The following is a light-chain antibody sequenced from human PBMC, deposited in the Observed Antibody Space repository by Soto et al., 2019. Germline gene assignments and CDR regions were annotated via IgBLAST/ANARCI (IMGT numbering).Light chain of an antibody. V-gene: IGKV3-15*01. CDR3: QQYNNWPRT. J-gene: IGKJ1*01. CDR2: GAS. Sequence: EIVVTQSPSTLSVSPGERATLSCRASQDISNNLVWYQQKPGQAPRLLIYGASTRATDIPARFSGSGSGTEFTLTISSLQSEDFAIYYCQQYNNWPRTFGQGTKVDIK. CDR1: QDISNN.